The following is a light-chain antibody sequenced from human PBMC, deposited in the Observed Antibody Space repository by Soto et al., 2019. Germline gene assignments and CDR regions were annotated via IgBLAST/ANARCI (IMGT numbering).Light chain of an antibody. CDR1: SSDIGRYNY. CDR3: CSYTRSSTLL. Sequence: QLVLTQPASVSGSPGQSITISCTGTSSDIGRYNYVSWYQQHPGRAPRLMIYEVHNRPSGVSNRFSGSKSGNTASLTISGLQAADEADYYCCSYTRSSTLLFGGGTKLTVL. CDR2: EVH. V-gene: IGLV2-14*01. J-gene: IGLJ2*01.